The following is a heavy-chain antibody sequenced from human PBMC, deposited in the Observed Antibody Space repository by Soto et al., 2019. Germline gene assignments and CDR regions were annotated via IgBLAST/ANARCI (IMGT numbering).Heavy chain of an antibody. CDR1: GGSISISSW. D-gene: IGHD1-26*01. CDR2: IYHSGSS. CDR3: ARSNSGKYYEGFDY. J-gene: IGHJ4*02. V-gene: IGHV4-4*02. Sequence: SETLSLTCAVSGGSISISSWWSWVRQPPGKGLEWIGEIYHSGSSNYNPSLKSRVTISVDKSKNQFSLKLSSVTAADTAVYYCARSNSGKYYEGFDYWGQGTLVTVSS.